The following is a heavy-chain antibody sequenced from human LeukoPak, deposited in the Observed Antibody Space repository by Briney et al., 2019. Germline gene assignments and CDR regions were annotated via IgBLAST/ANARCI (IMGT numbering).Heavy chain of an antibody. V-gene: IGHV1-18*01. CDR3: ARDHNNWFDP. CDR1: GYTFTNYV. CDR2: ISAYNGNT. Sequence: ASVKVSCKASGYTFTNYVISWVRQAPGEGLEWMGWISAYNGNTNYAQKLQGRVTMTTDTSTSTAYMELRSLRSDDTAVYYCARDHNNWFDPWGQGTLVTVSS. J-gene: IGHJ5*02.